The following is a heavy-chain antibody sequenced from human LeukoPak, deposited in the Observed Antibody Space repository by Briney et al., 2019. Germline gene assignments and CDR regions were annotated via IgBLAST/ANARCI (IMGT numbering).Heavy chain of an antibody. J-gene: IGHJ4*02. V-gene: IGHV3-23*01. CDR3: AKETQGQVPAASPFDY. Sequence: PGGSLRLSCAASGFTFSSYAMSWVRQAPGRGLEWVSAISGSGGSTYYADSVKGRFTISRDNSKNTLYLQMNSLRAEDTAVYYCAKETQGQVPAASPFDYWGQGTLVTVSS. D-gene: IGHD2-2*01. CDR2: ISGSGGST. CDR1: GFTFSSYA.